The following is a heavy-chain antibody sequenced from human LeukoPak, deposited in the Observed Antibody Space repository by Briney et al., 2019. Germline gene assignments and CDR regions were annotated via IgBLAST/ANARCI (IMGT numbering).Heavy chain of an antibody. Sequence: PGGSLRLSCTASGFTFGDYAMSWFRQAPGKGLEWVGFIRSKAYGGTTEYAASVKGRFTISRDDSKSIAYLQMNSLKTEDTAVYYCTRDRLGSGIRPYYFDYWGQGTLVTVSS. D-gene: IGHD3-10*01. CDR1: GFTFGDYA. CDR3: TRDRLGSGIRPYYFDY. V-gene: IGHV3-49*03. CDR2: IRSKAYGGTT. J-gene: IGHJ4*02.